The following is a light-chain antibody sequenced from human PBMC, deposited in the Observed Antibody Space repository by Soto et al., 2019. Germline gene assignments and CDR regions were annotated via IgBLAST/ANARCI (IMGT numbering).Light chain of an antibody. CDR2: DIS. V-gene: IGKV3-20*01. CDR3: HQYGTSPRT. Sequence: EIVLTQSPGTLSLSPGDGATLSCMASPTVTNSKLAWYQQKPDQAPEVLIYDISSRATGIPDRFSGSGSGTDFTLTISRLEPEDFAVYYCHQYGTSPRTFGQGTKVEV. CDR1: PTVTNSK. J-gene: IGKJ1*01.